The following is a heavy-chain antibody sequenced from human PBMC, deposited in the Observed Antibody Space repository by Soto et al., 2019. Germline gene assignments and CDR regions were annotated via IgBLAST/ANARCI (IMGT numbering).Heavy chain of an antibody. D-gene: IGHD2-15*01. J-gene: IGHJ6*02. V-gene: IGHV3-53*02. CDR1: GFTVSSNY. Sequence: EVQLVETGGGLIQPGGSLRLSCAASGFTVSSNYMSWVRQAPGKGVERVSVIYSGGSTYYADSVRGRFTIPRDNSKNTLYRHMKSLRAEDTAVSYGARDTPATRHGMDVWGQGTTVTVSS. CDR3: ARDTPATRHGMDV. CDR2: IYSGGST.